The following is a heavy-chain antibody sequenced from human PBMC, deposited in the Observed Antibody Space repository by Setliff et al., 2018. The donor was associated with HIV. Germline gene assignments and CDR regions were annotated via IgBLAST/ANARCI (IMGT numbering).Heavy chain of an antibody. Sequence: SGPTLVHPTQTLTLTCTFSGFSLTTSGMCVSWIRQPPGKALEWLARVDWGDNRFYNSSLRTRLTISNDTSKNQVVLTMTNMDPVDTATYYCARDIVVVRDYYYMDVWGKGTTVTVCS. J-gene: IGHJ6*03. CDR1: GFSLTTSGMC. CDR2: VDWGDNR. CDR3: ARDIVVVRDYYYMDV. D-gene: IGHD2-15*01. V-gene: IGHV2-70*17.